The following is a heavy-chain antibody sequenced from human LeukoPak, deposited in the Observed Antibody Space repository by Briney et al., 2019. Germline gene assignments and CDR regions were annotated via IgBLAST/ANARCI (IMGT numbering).Heavy chain of an antibody. Sequence: SQTLSLTCTVSGGSISSGSYYWSWIRQPAGKGLEWIGRIYTSGSTNYNPSLKGRVTISVDTSKNQFSLKLSSVTAADTAVYYCARSSPFDYWGQGTLVTVSS. CDR3: ARSSPFDY. D-gene: IGHD1-26*01. CDR1: GGSISSGSYY. CDR2: IYTSGST. V-gene: IGHV4-61*02. J-gene: IGHJ4*02.